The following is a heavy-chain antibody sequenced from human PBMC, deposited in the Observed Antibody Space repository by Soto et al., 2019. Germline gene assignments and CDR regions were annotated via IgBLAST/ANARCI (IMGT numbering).Heavy chain of an antibody. V-gene: IGHV3-30-3*01. J-gene: IGHJ6*02. CDR1: GFPFSSYA. Sequence: GVSLSHSCSASGFPFSSYAMHWVRQAPGKGLEWVAVISYDGSNKYYADSVKGRFTISRDNSKNTLYLQMNSLRAEDTAVYYWARDRGVGLGRLVHYCYLRDCRGQGTTVTVS. D-gene: IGHD2-2*01. CDR2: ISYDGSNK. CDR3: ARDRGVGLGRLVHYCYLRDC.